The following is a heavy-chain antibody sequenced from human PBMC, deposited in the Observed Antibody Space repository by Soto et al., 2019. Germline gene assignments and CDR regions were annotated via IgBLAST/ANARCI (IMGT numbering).Heavy chain of an antibody. CDR1: GGTFSSYA. CDR3: GAVGCSGGSCYSFYYGMDV. D-gene: IGHD2-15*01. Sequence: QVQLVQSGAEVKKPGSSVKVSCKASGGTFSSYAISWVRQAPGQGLEWMGGIIPIFGTANYAQKFQGRVTITADESMSTAYMELSSLRSEDTAVYYCGAVGCSGGSCYSFYYGMDVWGQGTTVTVSS. CDR2: IIPIFGTA. V-gene: IGHV1-69*12. J-gene: IGHJ6*02.